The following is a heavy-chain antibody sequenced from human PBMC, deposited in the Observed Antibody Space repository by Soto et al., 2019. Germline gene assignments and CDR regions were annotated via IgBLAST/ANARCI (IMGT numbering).Heavy chain of an antibody. D-gene: IGHD2-21*01. V-gene: IGHV3-48*01. CDR3: ARGPKSAYGEVGFDV. CDR2: ISSSSGTI. J-gene: IGHJ6*02. CDR1: GFTFSSCS. Sequence: EVQLVESGGGLVQPGGSLRLSCAASGFTFSSCSMNWVRQAPGKGLEWVSYISSSSGTIYYADSVKGRFTISRDNAKNSLYLQMNSLRAEDTAVYYCARGPKSAYGEVGFDVWGQGTTVTVSS.